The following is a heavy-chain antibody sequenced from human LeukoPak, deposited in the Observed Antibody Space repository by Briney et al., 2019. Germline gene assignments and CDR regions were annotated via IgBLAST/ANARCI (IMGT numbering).Heavy chain of an antibody. D-gene: IGHD6-19*01. V-gene: IGHV3-53*01. CDR1: GFTVSSKY. J-gene: IGHJ4*02. CDR2: IYTSGTT. CDR3: ASGQMFSSGGFDF. Sequence: PGGSLRLSCAASGFTVSSKYMTWVRQAQGKGLDRVSVIYTSGTTYYADSVKGRFTISRDNSKNILYLQMNSLRAEDTALYYCASGQMFSSGGFDFWGQGTLVTVSS.